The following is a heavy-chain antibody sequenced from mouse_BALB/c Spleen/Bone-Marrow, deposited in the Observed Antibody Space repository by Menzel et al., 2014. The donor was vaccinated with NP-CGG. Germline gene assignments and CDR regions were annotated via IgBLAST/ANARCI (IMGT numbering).Heavy chain of an antibody. D-gene: IGHD2-2*01. CDR1: GYSITSGYS. CDR3: ARGENYAYDGFAC. J-gene: IGHJ3*01. V-gene: IGHV3-1*02. Sequence: EVHLVESGPDLVRPSQSLSLTCTVTGYSITSGYSWHWIRQFPGNKLEWMGYIHYSGSTNYNPSLKSRISITRDTSKNQCYLQLISVTTEDTTTYYCARGENYAYDGFACWGRGTLVTGAA. CDR2: IHYSGST.